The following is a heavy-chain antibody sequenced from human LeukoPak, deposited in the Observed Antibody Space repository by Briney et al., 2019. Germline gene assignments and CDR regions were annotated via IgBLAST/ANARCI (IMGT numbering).Heavy chain of an antibody. Sequence: GGSLRLSCAASGFTFSSYSMNWVCQAPGKGLEWVSSISSSSSYIYYADSVKGRFTISRDNAKNSLYLQMNSLRAEDTAVYYCARGGNSGFDYWGQGTLVTVSS. D-gene: IGHD4-23*01. V-gene: IGHV3-21*01. CDR2: ISSSSSYI. CDR1: GFTFSSYS. CDR3: ARGGNSGFDY. J-gene: IGHJ4*02.